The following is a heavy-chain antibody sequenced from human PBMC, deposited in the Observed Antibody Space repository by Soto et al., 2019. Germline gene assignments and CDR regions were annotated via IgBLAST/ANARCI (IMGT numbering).Heavy chain of an antibody. Sequence: QLQLQESGPGLVKPSETLSLTCTVSGGSISSSSYYWGWIRQPPGKGLEWIGNIYYSGSTYYNPSLKSRVTISEDKSKNQLSLKLSSVTAADTGVYYCAKPYSSNWGTFEHWGQGTLVTVSS. J-gene: IGHJ4*02. CDR2: IYYSGST. CDR1: GGSISSSSYY. V-gene: IGHV4-39*01. CDR3: AKPYSSNWGTFEH. D-gene: IGHD6-13*01.